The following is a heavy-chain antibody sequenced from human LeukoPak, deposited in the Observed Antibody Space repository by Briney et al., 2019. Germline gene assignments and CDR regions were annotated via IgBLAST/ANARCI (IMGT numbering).Heavy chain of an antibody. CDR3: ARERFSGSYYPLNY. D-gene: IGHD1-26*01. CDR2: INAGNGNT. CDR1: GYTFTIYA. Sequence: ASVNVSCKASGYTFTIYAMHWVRQAPGQRVEWMGWINAGNGNTKYSQKFQGRVTITRDTSASTAYMELSSLRSEDTAVYYCARERFSGSYYPLNYWGQGTLVTVSS. J-gene: IGHJ4*02. V-gene: IGHV1-3*01.